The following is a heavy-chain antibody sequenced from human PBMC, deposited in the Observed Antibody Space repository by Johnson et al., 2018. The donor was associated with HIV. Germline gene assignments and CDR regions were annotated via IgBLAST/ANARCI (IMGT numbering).Heavy chain of an antibody. CDR1: GFTFSSYA. D-gene: IGHD1-1*01. V-gene: IGHV3-30*04. CDR2: ISYDGSNK. Sequence: QVQLVESGGGVVQPGRSLRLSCAASGFTFSSYAMHWVRQAPGKGLEWVAVISYDGSNKYYADSLKGRFTISRENAKNSLYLQMNSLRAEDTALYYCARREGTTGTFSAFDIWGQGTMVTVSS. J-gene: IGHJ3*02. CDR3: ARREGTTGTFSAFDI.